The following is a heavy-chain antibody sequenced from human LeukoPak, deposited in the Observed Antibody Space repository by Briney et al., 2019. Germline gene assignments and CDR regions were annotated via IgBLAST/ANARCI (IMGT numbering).Heavy chain of an antibody. Sequence: GGSLRLSCAASGFTFSSYSMNWVRQAPGKGLEWVSSISSSSSYIYYADSVKGRFTISRDNAKNSLYLQMNSLRAEDTAVYYCARGWSRYSFGNAFDIWGQGAMVTVSS. CDR1: GFTFSSYS. D-gene: IGHD3-3*01. J-gene: IGHJ3*02. CDR3: ARGWSRYSFGNAFDI. CDR2: ISSSSSYI. V-gene: IGHV3-21*01.